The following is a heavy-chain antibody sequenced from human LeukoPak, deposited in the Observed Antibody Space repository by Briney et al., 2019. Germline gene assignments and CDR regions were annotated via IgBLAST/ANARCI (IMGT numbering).Heavy chain of an antibody. J-gene: IGHJ4*02. V-gene: IGHV3-20*04. Sequence: PGGSLRLSCAASGFTLSSYWMHWVRQPPGKGLEWVSGINWNGGGIGYADSVKGRFTISRDSVKNSLYLQMNSLRAEDTALYYCARGRSTFDYWGQGTLVTVSS. D-gene: IGHD2-2*01. CDR3: ARGRSTFDY. CDR1: GFTLSSYW. CDR2: INWNGGGI.